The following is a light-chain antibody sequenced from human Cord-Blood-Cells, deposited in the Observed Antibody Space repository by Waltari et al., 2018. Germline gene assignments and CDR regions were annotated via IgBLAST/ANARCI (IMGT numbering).Light chain of an antibody. V-gene: IGLV2-14*01. CDR1: SGVVGGFNY. CDR2: DVS. CDR3: SSYTSSTYV. Sequence: QSALTQPAPVCGSPGQSITISCTGTSGVVGGFNYASWYQQHPGKAPKLMIYDVSTRPSGVSNRFSGSKSGNTASLTISGLQAEDEADYYCSSYTSSTYVCGTGTKVTVL. J-gene: IGLJ1*01.